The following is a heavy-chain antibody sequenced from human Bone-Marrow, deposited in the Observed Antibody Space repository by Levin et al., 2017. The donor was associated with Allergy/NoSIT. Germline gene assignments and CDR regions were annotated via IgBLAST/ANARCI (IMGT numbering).Heavy chain of an antibody. D-gene: IGHD2-2*01. V-gene: IGHV3-30*18. Sequence: GESLKISCAASGFTFSSYGMHWVRQAPGKGLEWVAVISYDGSNKYYADSVKGRFTISRDNSKNTLYLQMNSLRAEDTAVYYCAKDLRRYCSSTSCYFDYWGQGTLVTVSS. CDR3: AKDLRRYCSSTSCYFDY. CDR2: ISYDGSNK. CDR1: GFTFSSYG. J-gene: IGHJ4*02.